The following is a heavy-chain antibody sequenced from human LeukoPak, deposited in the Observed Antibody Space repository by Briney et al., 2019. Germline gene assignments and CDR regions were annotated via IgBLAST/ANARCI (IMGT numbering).Heavy chain of an antibody. V-gene: IGHV3-21*01. CDR1: GFTFSSYS. Sequence: PGGSLRLSCAASGFTFSSYSMNWVRQAPGKGLEWVSSISSSSSYIYYADSVKGRFTISRDNAKNSLYLQMNSLRAEDTAVYYCARDQAAAIYFDYWGQGTLVSVSS. CDR3: ARDQAAAIYFDY. J-gene: IGHJ4*02. CDR2: ISSSSSYI. D-gene: IGHD2-2*01.